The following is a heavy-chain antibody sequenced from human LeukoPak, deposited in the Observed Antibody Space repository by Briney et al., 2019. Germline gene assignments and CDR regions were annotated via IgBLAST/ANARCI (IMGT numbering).Heavy chain of an antibody. J-gene: IGHJ5*02. CDR2: ISYTGTT. V-gene: IGHV4-31*03. D-gene: IGHD3-10*01. CDR3: ARGVLYGSGSQPRFDP. Sequence: SETLSLTCTVSGGPITSGSFYWTWIRQHPERGLEWVGYISYTGTTSYNPSLKSRLTISSDTSKNQFSLRLTSVTAADTAVYYCARGVLYGSGSQPRFDPWGQGTPVTVSS. CDR1: GGPITSGSFY.